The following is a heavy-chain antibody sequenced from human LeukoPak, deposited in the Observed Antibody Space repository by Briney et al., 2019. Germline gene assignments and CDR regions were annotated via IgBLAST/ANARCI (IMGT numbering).Heavy chain of an antibody. J-gene: IGHJ4*02. D-gene: IGHD6-19*01. CDR2: ISAYNGNT. CDR1: GGTFSSYA. CDR3: ARAGYSSGHKSYYFDY. V-gene: IGHV1-18*01. Sequence: GASVKVSCKASGGTFSSYAISWVRQAPGQGLEWMGWISAYNGNTNYAQKLQGRVTMTTDTSTSTAYMELRSLRSDDTAVYYCARAGYSSGHKSYYFDYWGQGTLVTVSS.